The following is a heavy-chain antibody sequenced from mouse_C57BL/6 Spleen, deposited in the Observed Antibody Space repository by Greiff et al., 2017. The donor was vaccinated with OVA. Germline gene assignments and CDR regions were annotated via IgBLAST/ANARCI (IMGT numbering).Heavy chain of an antibody. CDR2: INPSSGYT. Sequence: QVQLQQSGAELARPGASVKMSCKASGYTFTSYTMHWVKQRPGPGLEWIGYINPSSGYTKYNQKFKDKATLTADKSSSTAYMQLSSLTSEDSAVYYCAREGSVVYFDYWGQGTTLTVSS. J-gene: IGHJ2*01. CDR1: GYTFTSYT. D-gene: IGHD1-1*01. CDR3: AREGSVVYFDY. V-gene: IGHV1-4*01.